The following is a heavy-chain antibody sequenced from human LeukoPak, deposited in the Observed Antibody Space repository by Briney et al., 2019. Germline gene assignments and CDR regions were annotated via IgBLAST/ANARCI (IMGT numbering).Heavy chain of an antibody. CDR2: IFHTGST. CDR3: ARELWFANAPGSWLDP. D-gene: IGHD3-10*01. CDR1: GDSISSGAYS. J-gene: IGHJ5*02. V-gene: IGHV4-30-2*01. Sequence: SETLSLTCVVSGDSISSGAYSWSWIRQPPGKGLEWIGYIFHTGSTFYNPFLKSRLTISVDNSKNQFSLRLSSVTAADPAVYYCARELWFANAPGSWLDPWGQGTLVTVSS.